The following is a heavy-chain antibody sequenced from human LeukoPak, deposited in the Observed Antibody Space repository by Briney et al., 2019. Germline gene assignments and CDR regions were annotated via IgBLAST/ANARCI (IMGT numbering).Heavy chain of an antibody. Sequence: SETLSLTCTVSGGSISPYYWRWIRQPPGKGLEWIGYIFHNGNTNYNPSLKSRVTILVDRSKNQFSLKLSSVTAVVPAEYYCVRKAAHSGAFDVWALGTMATVSS. J-gene: IGHJ3*01. CDR3: VRKAAHSGAFDV. D-gene: IGHD6-25*01. CDR1: GGSISPYY. V-gene: IGHV4-4*09. CDR2: IFHNGNT.